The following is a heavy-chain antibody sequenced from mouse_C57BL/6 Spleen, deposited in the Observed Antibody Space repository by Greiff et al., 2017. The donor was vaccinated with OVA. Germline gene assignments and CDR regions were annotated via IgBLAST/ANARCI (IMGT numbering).Heavy chain of an antibody. V-gene: IGHV5-4*01. CDR3: ARGQPLDY. D-gene: IGHD3-2*01. J-gene: IGHJ2*01. CDR2: ISDGGSYT. CDR1: GFTFSSYA. Sequence: EVHLVESGGGLVKPGGSLKLSCAASGFTFSSYAMSWVRQTPEKRLEWVATISDGGSYTYYPDNVKGRFTISRDNAKNNLYLQMSHLKSEDTAMYYCARGQPLDYWGQGTTLTVSS.